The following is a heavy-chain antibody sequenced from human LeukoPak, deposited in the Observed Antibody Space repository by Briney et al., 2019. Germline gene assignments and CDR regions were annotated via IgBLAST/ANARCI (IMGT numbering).Heavy chain of an antibody. D-gene: IGHD6-13*01. CDR3: AKDSYSSSWTSYYYGMDV. CDR1: GFTFSNYG. Sequence: PGRSLRLSCAASGFTFSNYGMHWVRQAPGKGLEWVAVIWYDGSNKYYADSVKGRFTISRDNSKNTLYLQMNSLRAEGTAVYYCAKDSYSSSWTSYYYGMDVWGQGTTVTVSS. V-gene: IGHV3-33*06. J-gene: IGHJ6*02. CDR2: IWYDGSNK.